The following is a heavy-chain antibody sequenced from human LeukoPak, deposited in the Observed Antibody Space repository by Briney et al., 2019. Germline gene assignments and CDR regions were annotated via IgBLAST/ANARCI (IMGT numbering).Heavy chain of an antibody. CDR2: INHSGST. Sequence: SETLSLTCAVYGGSFGGYYWSWIRQPPGKGLEWIGEINHSGSTNYNPSLKSRVTISVDTSKNQFSLKLSSVTAADTAVYYCASNGPGRDGYNYGDYWGQGTLVTVSS. D-gene: IGHD5-24*01. V-gene: IGHV4-34*01. J-gene: IGHJ4*02. CDR3: ASNGPGRDGYNYGDY. CDR1: GGSFGGYY.